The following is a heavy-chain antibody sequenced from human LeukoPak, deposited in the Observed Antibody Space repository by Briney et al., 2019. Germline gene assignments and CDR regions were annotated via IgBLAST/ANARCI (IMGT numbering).Heavy chain of an antibody. CDR1: GGSFSGYY. CDR3: ARVNGALRDSDY. J-gene: IGHJ4*02. D-gene: IGHD4-17*01. V-gene: IGHV4-34*01. Sequence: PSETLSLTCAVYGGSFSGYYWSWIRQPPGKGLEWIGEINHSGSTNYNPSLKSRVTISVDTSKNQFSLKLSSVTAADTAVYYCARVNGALRDSDYWGQGTLVTVSS. CDR2: INHSGST.